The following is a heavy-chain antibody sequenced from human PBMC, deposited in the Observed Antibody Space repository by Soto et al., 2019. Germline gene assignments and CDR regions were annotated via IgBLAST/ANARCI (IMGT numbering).Heavy chain of an antibody. CDR1: GFTFSSYG. CDR2: ISYDGSNK. J-gene: IGHJ6*02. V-gene: IGHV3-30*18. D-gene: IGHD2-8*01. Sequence: SGGSLRLSCAASGFTFSSYGMHWVRQAPGKGLEWVAVISYDGSNKYYADSVKGRFTISRDNSKNTLYLQMNSLRAEDTAVYYCAKDLVQKTDCTNGLLYWVDYYYGMDVWCQGITVTVS. CDR3: AKDLVQKTDCTNGLLYWVDYYYGMDV.